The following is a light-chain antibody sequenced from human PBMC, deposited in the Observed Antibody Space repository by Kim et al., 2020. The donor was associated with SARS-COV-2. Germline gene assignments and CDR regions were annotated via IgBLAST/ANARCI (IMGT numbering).Light chain of an antibody. CDR2: GES. CDR3: QQYDSPPLT. Sequence: EIVLTQSPGTLSLSPGERVTLSCRASQSVSSGYLAWYQQKPGQAPRLLIYGESNRATGIPDRFSGSGSGTDFTLTISRLEPEDFAVYYCQQYDSPPLTFGGGTKLEI. J-gene: IGKJ4*01. V-gene: IGKV3-20*01. CDR1: QSVSSGY.